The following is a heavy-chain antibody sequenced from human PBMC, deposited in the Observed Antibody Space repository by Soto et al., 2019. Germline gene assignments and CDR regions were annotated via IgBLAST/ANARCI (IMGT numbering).Heavy chain of an antibody. Sequence: SETLSLTCAVSGGSISSGGYSWNWIRQPPGKGLEWIGNIYHSGSTYYNASLKSRVTISVDRSKNQFSLKLSSVTAADTAVYYCARHFSVDYFDYWGQGALVTVSS. V-gene: IGHV4-30-2*03. J-gene: IGHJ4*02. CDR3: ARHFSVDYFDY. CDR2: IYHSGST. CDR1: GGSISSGGYS.